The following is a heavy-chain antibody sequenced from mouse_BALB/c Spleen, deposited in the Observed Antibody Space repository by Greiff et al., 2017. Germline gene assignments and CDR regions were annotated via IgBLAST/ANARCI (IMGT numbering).Heavy chain of an antibody. CDR2: ISYSGST. D-gene: IGHD1-1*01. J-gene: IGHJ3*01. Sequence: EVMLVESGPGLVKPSQSLSLTCTVTGYSITSDYAWNWIRQFPGNKLEWMGYISYSGSTSYNPSLKSRISITRDTSKNQFFLQLNSVTTEDTATYYCARGYGSSYCAYWGQGTLVTVSA. CDR1: GYSITSDYA. CDR3: ARGYGSSYCAY. V-gene: IGHV3-2*02.